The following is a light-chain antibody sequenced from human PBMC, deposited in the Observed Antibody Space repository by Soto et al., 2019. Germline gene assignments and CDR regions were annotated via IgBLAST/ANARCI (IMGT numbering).Light chain of an antibody. CDR1: QSISSW. CDR2: AAS. J-gene: IGKJ5*01. CDR3: QQSYSTPLN. Sequence: DVQRTQSPSTLSASVVGRVTITCRASQSISSWLAWYQQKPGKAPKLLIYAASSLQSGVPSRFSGSGSGTDFTLTISSLQPEDFATYYCQQSYSTPLNFGQGTRLEIK. V-gene: IGKV1-39*01.